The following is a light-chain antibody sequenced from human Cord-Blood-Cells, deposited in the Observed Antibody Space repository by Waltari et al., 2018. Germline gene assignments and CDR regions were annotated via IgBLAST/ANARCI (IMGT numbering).Light chain of an antibody. V-gene: IGKV3-15*01. J-gene: IGKJ1*01. CDR3: QQYNNWPPWT. CDR1: QGVSSN. CDR2: GAS. Sequence: EIVMTQSPATLSVSPGERATLSCRASQGVSSNLAWYQQKPGQAPRLLIYGASTRATGIPARFSGSGCGTEFTLTISSLQSEEFAVYYCQQYNNWPPWTFGQGTKVEIK.